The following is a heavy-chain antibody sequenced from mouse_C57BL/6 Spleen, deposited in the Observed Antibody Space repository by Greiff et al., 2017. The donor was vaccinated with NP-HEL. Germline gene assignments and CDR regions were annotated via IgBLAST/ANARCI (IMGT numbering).Heavy chain of an antibody. D-gene: IGHD1-2*01. CDR2: ISYDGSN. V-gene: IGHV3-6*01. J-gene: IGHJ4*01. CDR1: GYSITSGYY. Sequence: VQLKESGPGLVKPSQSLSLTCSVTGYSITSGYYWNWIRQFPGNKLEWMGYISYDGSNNYNPSLKNRISITRDTSKNQFFLKLNSVTTEDTATYYCAITTAYAMDYWGQGTSVTVSS. CDR3: AITTAYAMDY.